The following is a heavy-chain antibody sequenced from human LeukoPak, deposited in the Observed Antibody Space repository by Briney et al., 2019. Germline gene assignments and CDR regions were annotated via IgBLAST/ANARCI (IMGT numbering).Heavy chain of an antibody. CDR3: ARSSGFYYGDFDY. Sequence: PSETLSLTCTVSGYSISSGYYWGWIRQPPGKGLEWVGSIYHSGSSYYNPSLNSRVTISVDTSKNQFSLKLSSVTAADTAVYYCARSSGFYYGDFDYWGQGTLVTVSS. CDR1: GYSISSGYY. J-gene: IGHJ4*02. D-gene: IGHD3-22*01. V-gene: IGHV4-38-2*02. CDR2: IYHSGSS.